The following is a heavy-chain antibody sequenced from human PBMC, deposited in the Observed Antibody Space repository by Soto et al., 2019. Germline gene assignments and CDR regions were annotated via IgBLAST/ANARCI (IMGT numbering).Heavy chain of an antibody. CDR2: IGAADDL. CDR1: GFTFSAYD. J-gene: IGHJ6*02. Sequence: EVQLVESGGGVVQPGESLRLSCAASGFTFSAYDMHWVRQTTGKGLEWVSAIGAADDLYYLGSVKGRFTISRENAKNSLYLQMNSLRAEDTAVYYCARAYSGRLPRRADYYFAMDVWGQGTTVTVSS. CDR3: ARAYSGRLPRRADYYFAMDV. V-gene: IGHV3-13*05. D-gene: IGHD2-15*01.